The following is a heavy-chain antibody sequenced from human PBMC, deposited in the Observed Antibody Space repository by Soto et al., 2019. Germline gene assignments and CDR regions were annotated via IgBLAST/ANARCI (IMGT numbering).Heavy chain of an antibody. CDR1: GFTFSSYS. D-gene: IGHD5-12*01. J-gene: IGHJ4*02. CDR3: ARDMLSYSGYDSTFDY. Sequence: GGSLRLSCAASGFTFSSYSMNWVRQAPGKGLEWVSSISSSSSYIYYADSVKGRFTISRDNAKNSLYLQMNSLRAEDTAVYYCARDMLSYSGYDSTFDYWGQGTLVTVSS. V-gene: IGHV3-21*01. CDR2: ISSSSSYI.